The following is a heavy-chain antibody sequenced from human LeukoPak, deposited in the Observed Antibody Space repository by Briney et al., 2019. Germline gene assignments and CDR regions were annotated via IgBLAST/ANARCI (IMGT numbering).Heavy chain of an antibody. J-gene: IGHJ4*02. Sequence: GASVKVPCKASGYTFTYYYMHWVRQAPGQGLEWMGRIIPILGIANYAQKFQGRVTITADKSTSTAYMELSSLRAEDTAVYYCARGSDGSIDYWGQGTLVTVSS. CDR3: ARGSDGSIDY. V-gene: IGHV1-69*04. CDR2: IIPILGIA. CDR1: GYTFTYYY. D-gene: IGHD3-10*01.